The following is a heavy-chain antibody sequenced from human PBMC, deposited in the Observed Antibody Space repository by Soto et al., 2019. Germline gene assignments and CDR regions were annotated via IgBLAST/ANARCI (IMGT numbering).Heavy chain of an antibody. Sequence: SETLSLTCTVSGAPIKSTDYYWSWIRQAPGKGLEWIGYVYYPGSTYYNPSLMSRLTISVDTSKNQFSLKLTSVTAAETAVYYCVRTAREGHVAPHWFDRWGQGTQVTVTS. V-gene: IGHV4-30-4*01. D-gene: IGHD2-21*02. J-gene: IGHJ5*02. CDR2: VYYPGST. CDR3: VRTAREGHVAPHWFDR. CDR1: GAPIKSTDYY.